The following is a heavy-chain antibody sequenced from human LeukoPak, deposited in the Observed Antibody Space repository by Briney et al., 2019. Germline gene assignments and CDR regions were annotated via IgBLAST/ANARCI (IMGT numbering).Heavy chain of an antibody. J-gene: IGHJ6*03. Sequence: SETLSLTCNVSGGTISSYYWSWMRQPAGKGLEWIGRIYPSGSTNYSPSLKSRVTMSVDASKSQFSLNLSSVTAAVTAVYYCAREPSVAGTYYYYMDVWGKGTTVTVSS. D-gene: IGHD6-19*01. CDR3: AREPSVAGTYYYYMDV. V-gene: IGHV4-4*07. CDR1: GGTISSYY. CDR2: IYPSGST.